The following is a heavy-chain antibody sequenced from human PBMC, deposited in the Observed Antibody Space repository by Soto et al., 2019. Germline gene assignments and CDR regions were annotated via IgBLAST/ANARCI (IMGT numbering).Heavy chain of an antibody. CDR2: IYSGGST. J-gene: IGHJ6*02. CDR1: GFTVSSNY. D-gene: IGHD6-13*01. V-gene: IGHV3-53*01. CDR3: ASSPSLAAAGPHYYYYYGMDV. Sequence: GGSLRLSCAASGFTVSSNYMSWVRQAPGKGLEWVSVIYSGGSTYYADSVKGRFTISRDNSKNTLYLQMNSLRAEDTAVYYCASSPSLAAAGPHYYYYYGMDVWGQGTTVTVSS.